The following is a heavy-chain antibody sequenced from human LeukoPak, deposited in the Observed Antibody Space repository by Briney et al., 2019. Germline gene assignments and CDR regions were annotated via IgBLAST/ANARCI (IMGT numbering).Heavy chain of an antibody. CDR3: AKLQTAVVPAATLGFDS. CDR1: GFTFNNYA. J-gene: IGHJ4*02. Sequence: TGGSLRLSCAASGFTFNNYAVSWVRQSPGKGLEWVSAIGRSGANSYYATSVKGRFSVSRDNTKTTFHLQMNSLRAEDTAIYYCAKLQTAVVPAATLGFDSWGQGTLVTVSS. D-gene: IGHD2-2*01. CDR2: IGRSGANS. V-gene: IGHV3-23*01.